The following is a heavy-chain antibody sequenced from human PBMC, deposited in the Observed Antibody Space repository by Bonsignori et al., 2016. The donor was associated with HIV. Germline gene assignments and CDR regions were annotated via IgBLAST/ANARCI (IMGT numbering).Heavy chain of an antibody. CDR2: IKQDGREK. CDR3: ARDQYYYDPGGFPAAYFDS. D-gene: IGHD3-22*01. CDR1: GFTFSNYW. V-gene: IGHV3-7*01. Sequence: GGSLRLSCAASGFTFSNYWMSWVRQAPGKGPEWVANIKQDGREKYYVDSVKGRFTISRDNARDSLYLQMNSLRAEDTAVFYCARDQYYYDPGGFPAAYFDSWGQGTLVTVSS. J-gene: IGHJ4*02.